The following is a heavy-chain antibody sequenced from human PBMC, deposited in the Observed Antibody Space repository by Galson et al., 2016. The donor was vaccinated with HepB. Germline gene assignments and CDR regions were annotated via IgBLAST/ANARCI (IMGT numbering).Heavy chain of an antibody. CDR2: ISSSTSHI. Sequence: SLRLSCAASGFTFASDSMTWVRQAPGKGLEWVSSISSSTSHIYYADSVKGRFTISRDNAKNSLYLQMNNLRADDTAVYYCAREGGTYCGSDCYSSFDSYYYYYMDVWGKGTTVTVSS. J-gene: IGHJ6*03. D-gene: IGHD2-21*02. CDR3: AREGGTYCGSDCYSSFDSYYYYYMDV. CDR1: GFTFASDS. V-gene: IGHV3-21*01.